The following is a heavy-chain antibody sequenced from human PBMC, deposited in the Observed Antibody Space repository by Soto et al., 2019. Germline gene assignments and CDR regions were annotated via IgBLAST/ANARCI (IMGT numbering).Heavy chain of an antibody. Sequence: EASVKVSCKASGYTFTYYYIHWVRQAPGQGFEWMGIINPSAGSTSYAQKFQGRVTMTRDTSTSTVFLELSSLRSGDTAVYYCARDLYSTSWYVRAFDMWGQGTMVTVSS. V-gene: IGHV1-46*03. D-gene: IGHD6-13*01. CDR3: ARDLYSTSWYVRAFDM. CDR1: GYTFTYYY. CDR2: INPSAGST. J-gene: IGHJ3*02.